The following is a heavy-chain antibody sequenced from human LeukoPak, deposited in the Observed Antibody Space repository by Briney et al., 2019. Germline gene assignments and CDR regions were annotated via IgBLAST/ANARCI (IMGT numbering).Heavy chain of an antibody. CDR3: AKDRSRYYDTSGYHLDY. J-gene: IGHJ4*02. V-gene: IGHV3-23*01. CDR1: GFTFSNYA. D-gene: IGHD3-22*01. Sequence: GGSLRLSCAASGFTFSNYAMNWVRQAPGKGLEWASGISGSGGSTYFADSVKGRFTISRDNSKNTLSLQMNSLRAEDTAVYYCAKDRSRYYDTSGYHLDYWGQGALVTVSS. CDR2: ISGSGGST.